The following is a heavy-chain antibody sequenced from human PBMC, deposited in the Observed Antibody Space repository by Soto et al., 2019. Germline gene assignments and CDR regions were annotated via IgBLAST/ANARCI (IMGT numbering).Heavy chain of an antibody. D-gene: IGHD4-17*01. J-gene: IGHJ3*02. CDR1: GGSISSYY. CDR3: ARVIRVATVISHDAFDI. CDR2: IYTSGST. V-gene: IGHV4-4*07. Sequence: SETLSLTCTVSGGSISSYYWSWIRQPAGKGLEWIGRIYTSGSTNYNPSLKSRVTMSVDTSKNQFSLKLSSVTAADTAVYYCARVIRVATVISHDAFDIWGEGTMVTVSS.